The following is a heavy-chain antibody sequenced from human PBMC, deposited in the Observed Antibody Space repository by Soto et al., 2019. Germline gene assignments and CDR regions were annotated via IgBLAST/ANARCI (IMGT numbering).Heavy chain of an antibody. CDR2: ISGSGGST. CDR3: AKMSAPLSSSWLRNYYYYYYMDV. J-gene: IGHJ6*03. CDR1: GFTFSSYA. V-gene: IGHV3-23*01. Sequence: GGSLRLSCAASGFTFSSYAMSWVRQAPGKGLEWVSAISGSGGSTYYADSVKGRFTISRDNSKNTLYLQMNSLRAEDTAVYYCAKMSAPLSSSWLRNYYYYYYMDVWGKGTTVTVSS. D-gene: IGHD6-13*01.